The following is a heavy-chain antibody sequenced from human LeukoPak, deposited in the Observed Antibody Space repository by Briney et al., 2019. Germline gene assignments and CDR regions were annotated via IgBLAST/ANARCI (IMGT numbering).Heavy chain of an antibody. D-gene: IGHD6-19*01. CDR3: ARLIQWLDRYYYYGMDV. Sequence: VASVKVSCKASGYTFTSYGISWVRQAPGQGLEWMGWISAYNGNTNYAQKLQGRATMTTDTSTSTAYMELRSLRSDDTAVYYCARLIQWLDRYYYYGMDVWGQGTTVTVSS. J-gene: IGHJ6*02. CDR2: ISAYNGNT. V-gene: IGHV1-18*01. CDR1: GYTFTSYG.